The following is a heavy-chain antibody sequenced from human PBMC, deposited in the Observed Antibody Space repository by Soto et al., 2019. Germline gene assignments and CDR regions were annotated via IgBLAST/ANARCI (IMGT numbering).Heavy chain of an antibody. D-gene: IGHD2-2*01. CDR1: GFSLSTSGVG. Sequence: QITLKESGPTLVKPTQTLTLTCTFSGFSLSTSGVGVGWIRQPPGKALEWLALIYWDDDKRYSPSLKSRLTITKDTSKNHVVLTMTNMDPVDAATYYCAQTRYCTTTSCYPANWFDPWGQGTLVTVSS. CDR3: AQTRYCTTTSCYPANWFDP. CDR2: IYWDDDK. V-gene: IGHV2-5*02. J-gene: IGHJ5*02.